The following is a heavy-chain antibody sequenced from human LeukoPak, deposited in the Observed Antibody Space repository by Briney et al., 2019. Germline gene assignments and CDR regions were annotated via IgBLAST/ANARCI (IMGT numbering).Heavy chain of an antibody. Sequence: PGGSLRLSCAASGFTFSTYSMNWVRQAPGKGLEWVSYISGTSSLIYYADSVKGRFTISRDNAKNSLYLQMNSLRAEDTAVYYCARGRTYSSSWPFDYWGQGTLVTVSS. J-gene: IGHJ4*02. V-gene: IGHV3-48*01. CDR3: ARGRTYSSSWPFDY. CDR1: GFTFSTYS. CDR2: ISGTSSLI. D-gene: IGHD6-13*01.